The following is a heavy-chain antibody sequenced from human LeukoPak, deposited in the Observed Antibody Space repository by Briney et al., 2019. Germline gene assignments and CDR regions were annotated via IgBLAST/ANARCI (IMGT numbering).Heavy chain of an antibody. CDR1: GFTASSNY. Sequence: GGSLRLSRAASGFTASSNYMSWVRQAPGKGLEWVSVFYSGGDRYYADSVKGRFTISRGNSKNTLYLQMNSLRAEDTAVYYCARGTVTLSYYYMDVWGKGTTVTVSS. V-gene: IGHV3-53*01. J-gene: IGHJ6*03. D-gene: IGHD2-21*02. CDR3: ARGTVTLSYYYMDV. CDR2: FYSGGDR.